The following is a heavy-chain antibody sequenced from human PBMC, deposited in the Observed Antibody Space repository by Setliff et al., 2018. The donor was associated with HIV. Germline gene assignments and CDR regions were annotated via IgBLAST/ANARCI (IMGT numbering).Heavy chain of an antibody. Sequence: PGGSLRLSCAASGFTFSSYGMHWVRQAPGKGLEWVAVIWYDGSNKYYADSVKGRFTISRDNSKNTLYPQMNSLRAEDTAVYYCASSYSGYDWEIDYWGQGTLVTVSS. V-gene: IGHV3-33*08. CDR2: IWYDGSNK. CDR1: GFTFSSYG. D-gene: IGHD5-12*01. J-gene: IGHJ4*02. CDR3: ASSYSGYDWEIDY.